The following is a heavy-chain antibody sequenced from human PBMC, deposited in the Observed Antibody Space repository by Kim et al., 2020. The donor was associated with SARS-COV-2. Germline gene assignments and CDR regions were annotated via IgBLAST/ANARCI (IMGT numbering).Heavy chain of an antibody. J-gene: IGHJ4*02. CDR3: ARSDFSRTTPGDY. CDR1: GGSISSYY. Sequence: SETLSLTCTVSGGSISSYYWSWIRQPPGKGLEWIGYIYYSGSTNYNPSLKSRVTISVDTSKNQFSLKLSSVTAADTAVYYCARSDFSRTTPGDYWGQGTLVTASS. CDR2: IYYSGST. D-gene: IGHD2-15*01. V-gene: IGHV4-59*13.